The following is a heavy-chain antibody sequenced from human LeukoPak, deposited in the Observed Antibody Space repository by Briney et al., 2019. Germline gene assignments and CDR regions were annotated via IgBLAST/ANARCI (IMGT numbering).Heavy chain of an antibody. CDR2: INPNSGGT. Sequence: ASVKVSCKASGYTFTGYYMHWVRQAPGQGLERMGRINPNSGGTNYAQKFQGRVTMTRDTSISTAYTELSRLRSDDTAVYYCARPYCSGGSCPPQWGQGTLVTVSS. V-gene: IGHV1-2*06. CDR3: ARPYCSGGSCPPQ. D-gene: IGHD2-15*01. J-gene: IGHJ4*02. CDR1: GYTFTGYY.